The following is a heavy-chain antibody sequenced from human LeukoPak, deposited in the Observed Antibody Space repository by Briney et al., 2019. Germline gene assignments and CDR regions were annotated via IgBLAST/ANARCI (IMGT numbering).Heavy chain of an antibody. J-gene: IGHJ4*02. CDR2: ISGSGGST. CDR1: GFTFSSYA. Sequence: GGSLRLSCAASGFTFSSYAMSWVRQAPGKGLEWVSAISGSGGSTYYADSVKGRFTISRGNSKNTLYLQMNSLRAEDTAVYYCAKDPSYYYDSSGYYRNWGQGTLVTVSS. D-gene: IGHD3-22*01. V-gene: IGHV3-23*01. CDR3: AKDPSYYYDSSGYYRN.